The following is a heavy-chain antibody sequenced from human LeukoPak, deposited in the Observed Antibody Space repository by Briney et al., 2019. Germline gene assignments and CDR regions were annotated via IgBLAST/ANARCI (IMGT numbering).Heavy chain of an antibody. CDR3: VREHNIVIPTARTYYYYYMDV. J-gene: IGHJ6*03. D-gene: IGHD5-12*01. V-gene: IGHV4-34*12. Sequence: PSEPLSLTCAVYGVTFSDYYWSWIRQSPGKGLDWIGEVMDSGRTNYNPSLKSRVTISIDTSKTQFSLRLSSMTAADTAVYYCVREHNIVIPTARTYYYYYMDVWGKGTTVTVSS. CDR1: GVTFSDYY. CDR2: VMDSGRT.